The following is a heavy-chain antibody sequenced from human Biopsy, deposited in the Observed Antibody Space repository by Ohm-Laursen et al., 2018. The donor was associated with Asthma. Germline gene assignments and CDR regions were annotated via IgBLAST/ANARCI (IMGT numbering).Heavy chain of an antibody. D-gene: IGHD2-21*01. V-gene: IGHV3-30*04. CDR3: AKEGVVGTHIED. CDR1: RFTYE. J-gene: IGHJ4*02. Sequence: SLRLSCAASRFTYEMHWVRQAPGKGLEWVAVISYDGSSIYYADSVKGRFTISRDNSKNTLSLQMNSLTAEDTAVYYCAKEGVVGTHIEDWGQGTLVTVSS. CDR2: ISYDGSSI.